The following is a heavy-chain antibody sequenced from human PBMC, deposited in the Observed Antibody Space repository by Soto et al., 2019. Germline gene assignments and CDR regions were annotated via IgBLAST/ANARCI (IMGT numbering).Heavy chain of an antibody. V-gene: IGHV1-18*01. Sequence: ASVKVSCKASGYTFTSYGISWVRQAPGQRLEWMGWISAYNGNTNYAQKLQGRVTMTTDTSTSTAYMELRSLRSDDTAVYYCARDYYDSSGYSNWFDPWGQGTLVTVSS. CDR3: ARDYYDSSGYSNWFDP. J-gene: IGHJ5*02. CDR2: ISAYNGNT. CDR1: GYTFTSYG. D-gene: IGHD3-22*01.